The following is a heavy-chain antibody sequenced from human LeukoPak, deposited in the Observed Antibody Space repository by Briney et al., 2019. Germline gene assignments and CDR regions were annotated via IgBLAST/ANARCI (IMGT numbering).Heavy chain of an antibody. D-gene: IGHD3-22*01. V-gene: IGHV4-61*05. CDR3: ARHRLHVLNYYDSSPRGFDY. CDR2: IYYSGST. J-gene: IGHJ4*02. CDR1: GGSISSSSYY. Sequence: SETLSLTYTVSGGSISSSSYYWGWIRQPPGKGLEWIGYIYYSGSTNYNPSLKSRVTISVDTSKNQFSLKLSSVTAADTAVYYCARHRLHVLNYYDSSPRGFDYWGQGTLVTVSS.